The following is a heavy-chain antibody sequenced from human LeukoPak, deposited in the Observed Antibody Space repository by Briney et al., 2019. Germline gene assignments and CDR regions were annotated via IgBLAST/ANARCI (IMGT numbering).Heavy chain of an antibody. V-gene: IGHV1-69*13. D-gene: IGHD1-26*01. CDR2: IIPIFGTA. J-gene: IGHJ5*02. CDR3: ARDNSYSDSSWWFDP. Sequence: SVKVSCKASGGTFSSYAISWVRQAPGQGLEWMGGIIPIFGTANYVQKFQGRVTITADESTSTAYMELSSLRSEDTAVYYCARDNSYSDSSWWFDPWGQGTLVTVSS. CDR1: GGTFSSYA.